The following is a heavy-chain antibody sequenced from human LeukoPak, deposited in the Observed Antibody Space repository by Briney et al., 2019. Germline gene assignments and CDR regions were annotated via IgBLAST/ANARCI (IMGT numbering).Heavy chain of an antibody. Sequence: GGSLRLSCAASGFIFSSYSMNWVRQAPGKGLEWVSSISSSSSYVYYADSVKGRFTISRDNAKNSLYLQMNSLRAEDTAVYYCALTWDWYSSQTWFDPWGQGTLVTVSS. CDR2: ISSSSSYV. CDR1: GFIFSSYS. D-gene: IGHD6-13*01. J-gene: IGHJ5*02. V-gene: IGHV3-21*01. CDR3: ALTWDWYSSQTWFDP.